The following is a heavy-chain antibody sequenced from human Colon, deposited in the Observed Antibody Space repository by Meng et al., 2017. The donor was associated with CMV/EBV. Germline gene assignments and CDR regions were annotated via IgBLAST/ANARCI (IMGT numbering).Heavy chain of an antibody. Sequence: GGSLRLSCAGSGFTFNNYWMTWVRQAPGKGLEWVANIRHDAGNEQYYLESVKGRFTISRDNARNSVYLQMNSLRVEDTAFYYCVKDLRSGATRDFDSWGQGTLVTVSS. CDR1: GFTFNNYW. J-gene: IGHJ4*02. D-gene: IGHD6-25*01. CDR2: IRHDAGNEQ. V-gene: IGHV3-7*03. CDR3: VKDLRSGATRDFDS.